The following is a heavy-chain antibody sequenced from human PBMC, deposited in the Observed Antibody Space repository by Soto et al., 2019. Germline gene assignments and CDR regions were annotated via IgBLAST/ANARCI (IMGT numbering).Heavy chain of an antibody. Sequence: ASLKVSCKASGYTFTGYYMYWVRQAPGQGLEWMGWINPNSGGTNYAQKFQGWVTMTRDTSISTAYMELSRLRSDDTAVYYCARGLITMVRGVIMYYFDYWGQGTLVTVSS. CDR2: INPNSGGT. CDR3: ARGLITMVRGVIMYYFDY. CDR1: GYTFTGYY. J-gene: IGHJ4*02. D-gene: IGHD3-10*01. V-gene: IGHV1-2*04.